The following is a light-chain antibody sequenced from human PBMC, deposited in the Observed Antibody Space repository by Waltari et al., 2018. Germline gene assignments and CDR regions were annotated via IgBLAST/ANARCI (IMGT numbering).Light chain of an antibody. J-gene: IGLJ2*01. CDR2: GAT. Sequence: QSALTQPASVSGSPGQSITISCTSAVGNYHLVYCYQQRPGTAPKLQIYGATKRPPGVSDRFSGSKSVNTASLTISGLQAEDEADYYCCTFTSSGTWVFGGGTKLTVL. CDR1: SAVGNYHL. V-gene: IGLV2-23*01. CDR3: CTFTSSGTWV.